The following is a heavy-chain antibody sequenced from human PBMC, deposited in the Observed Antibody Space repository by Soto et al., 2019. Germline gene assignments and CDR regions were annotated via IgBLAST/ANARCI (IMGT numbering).Heavy chain of an antibody. D-gene: IGHD1-26*01. V-gene: IGHV3-48*02. CDR3: ARDHQWAFDL. CDR2: IRSTSDYT. CDR1: GFSFSDYP. J-gene: IGHJ4*02. Sequence: VQLVESGGGLVQPGGSLRLSCAASGFSFSDYPMNWVRQAPVKGLEWISNIRSTSDYTYYEESLQGRFNISRDIARNSFYLQMNSLRDEDTAVYYFARDHQWAFDLWFQGVLVTGSS.